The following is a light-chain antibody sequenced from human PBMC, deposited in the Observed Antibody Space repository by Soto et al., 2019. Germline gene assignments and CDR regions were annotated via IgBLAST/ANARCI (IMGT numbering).Light chain of an antibody. CDR3: SSFAGSNNLV. J-gene: IGLJ2*01. CDR1: SSDVGGYNY. CDR2: EVS. Sequence: QSVLTQPPSASGSPGQSVTISCTGTSSDVGGYNYVSWYQQHLGKAPKVMIYEVSKRPSGVPDRFSGSKSGYTASLTVSGLRAEDEADYYCSSFAGSNNLVFGGGTKVTVL. V-gene: IGLV2-8*01.